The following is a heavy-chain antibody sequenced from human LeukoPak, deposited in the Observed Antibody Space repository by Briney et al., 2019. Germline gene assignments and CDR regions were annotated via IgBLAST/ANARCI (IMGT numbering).Heavy chain of an antibody. CDR3: AKDTAVATTGYSYSYGSDV. CDR1: GFTFSNYG. CDR2: ISFDGSYK. Sequence: PGRSLRLSCAASGFTFSNYGVHWVRQAPGKGLEWVAVISFDGSYKHYADSVEGRFTMSRDNLKNTLSLQMNSLRAEDTAVYYCAKDTAVATTGYSYSYGSDVWGQGTTVTVSS. D-gene: IGHD5-12*01. V-gene: IGHV3-30*18. J-gene: IGHJ6*02.